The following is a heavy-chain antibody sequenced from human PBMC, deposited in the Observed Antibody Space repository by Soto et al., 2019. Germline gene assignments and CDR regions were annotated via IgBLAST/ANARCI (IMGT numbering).Heavy chain of an antibody. CDR2: INHSGST. V-gene: IGHV4-34*01. Sequence: QVQLQQWGAGLLKPSETLSLTCAVYGGSFSGYYWSWIRQPPGKGLEWIGEINHSGSTNYNPSLKSRVTISVNPSKIQFSMKLSSVTAADTAVYYCERGYCSSTSCYVRYRYYYYMDVWGKGTTVTVSS. CDR1: GGSFSGYY. J-gene: IGHJ6*03. D-gene: IGHD2-2*01. CDR3: ERGYCSSTSCYVRYRYYYYMDV.